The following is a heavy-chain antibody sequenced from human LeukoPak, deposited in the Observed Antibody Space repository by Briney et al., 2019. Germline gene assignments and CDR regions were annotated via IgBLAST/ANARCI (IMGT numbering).Heavy chain of an antibody. CDR3: ARGYTSGWWLFDY. Sequence: ASVKVSCKASGYTFTGYYMHWVRQAPGQGLEWMGWINPNSGGTNYAQKFQGRVTMTRDTSISTAYMDLSRLRSDDTAVYYCARGYTSGWWLFDYRGQGTLVTVSS. J-gene: IGHJ4*02. V-gene: IGHV1-2*02. CDR2: INPNSGGT. D-gene: IGHD6-19*01. CDR1: GYTFTGYY.